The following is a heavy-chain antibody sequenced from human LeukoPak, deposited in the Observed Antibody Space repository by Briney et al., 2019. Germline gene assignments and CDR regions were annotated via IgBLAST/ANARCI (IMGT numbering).Heavy chain of an antibody. CDR3: ARVVYSYGSYYFDY. Sequence: SETLSLTCTVSGGSISSYYWSWIRQPPGKGLEWIGYIYYSGSTNYNPSLKSRVTISVDTSKNQFSVKLSSVTAAETAVYYCARVVYSYGSYYFDYWGQGTLVTVSS. D-gene: IGHD5-18*01. V-gene: IGHV4-59*01. J-gene: IGHJ4*02. CDR1: GGSISSYY. CDR2: IYYSGST.